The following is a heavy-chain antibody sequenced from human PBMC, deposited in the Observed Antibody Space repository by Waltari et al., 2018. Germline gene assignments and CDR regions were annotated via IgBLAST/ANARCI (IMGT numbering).Heavy chain of an antibody. J-gene: IGHJ4*02. V-gene: IGHV4-4*02. Sequence: QPPGKGGALFGQIYRGARTNYNPARYGQVTISLDTSNNQFSLKLTSTTAADTAIYYCARDRGRGLYLDSWGQGTLVTVSP. D-gene: IGHD2-15*01. CDR2: IYRGART. CDR3: ARDRGRGLYLDS.